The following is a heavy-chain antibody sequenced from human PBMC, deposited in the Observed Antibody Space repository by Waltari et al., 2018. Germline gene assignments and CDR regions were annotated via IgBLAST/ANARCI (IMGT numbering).Heavy chain of an antibody. Sequence: QVQLVESGGGVVQPGGSLRLSCAASGFTFSSYGMHWVRQAPSKGLEWVAFIRYDGSNKYDADSVKGRFTISRDNSKNTLYLQMNSLRAEDMAVYYCAHRAFDIWGQGTMVTVSS. CDR1: GFTFSSYG. CDR2: IRYDGSNK. V-gene: IGHV3-30*02. J-gene: IGHJ3*02. CDR3: AHRAFDI.